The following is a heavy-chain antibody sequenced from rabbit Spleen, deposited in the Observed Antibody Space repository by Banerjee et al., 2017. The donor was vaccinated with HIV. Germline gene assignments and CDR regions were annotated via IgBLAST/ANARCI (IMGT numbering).Heavy chain of an antibody. CDR3: ARDGDDAGYDFFL. D-gene: IGHD3-1*01. CDR1: GFSFCGRYW. Sequence: QSLEESGGDLVKPGASLTLTCTASGFSFCGRYWISWVRQAPEKGLEWIADIFTGSSGTTYYASWARGRFTGSKTSSTTVTLQMTSLTAADTATYFCARDGDDAGYDFFLWGPGTLVTVS. CDR2: IFTGSSGTT. J-gene: IGHJ4*01. V-gene: IGHV1S40*01.